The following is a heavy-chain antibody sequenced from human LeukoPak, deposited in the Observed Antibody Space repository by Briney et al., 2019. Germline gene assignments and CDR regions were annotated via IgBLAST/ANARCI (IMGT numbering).Heavy chain of an antibody. D-gene: IGHD6-25*01. J-gene: IGHJ4*02. Sequence: SGPTLVNPTQTLTLTCTFSGFSLSTSGVGVGWIRQPPGKALEWLALIYWNDDKRYRPSLKSRLTITKDTSKNQVVLTMTNMDPVDTATYYCAHARLFSSARSFDYWGRGTLVTVSS. CDR1: GFSLSTSGVG. CDR2: IYWNDDK. CDR3: AHARLFSSARSFDY. V-gene: IGHV2-5*01.